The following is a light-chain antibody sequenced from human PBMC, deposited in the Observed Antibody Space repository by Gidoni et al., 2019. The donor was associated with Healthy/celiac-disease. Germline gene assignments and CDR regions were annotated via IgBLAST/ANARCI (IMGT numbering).Light chain of an antibody. CDR3: QQYNSSPYT. CDR1: KSISSW. CDR2: KAS. Sequence: DIQMTQSPSTLSASVGDRVTITCRASKSISSWLAWYQQKPGKATKLLIYKASSLESGVPSRFSGSGSGTEFTRTISSLQPDDFATYYCQQYNSSPYTFGQGTKLEIK. V-gene: IGKV1-5*03. J-gene: IGKJ2*01.